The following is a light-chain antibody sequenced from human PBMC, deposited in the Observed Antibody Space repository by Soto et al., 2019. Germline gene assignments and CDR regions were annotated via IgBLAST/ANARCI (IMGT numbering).Light chain of an antibody. CDR1: SSNIGSNS. V-gene: IGLV1-44*01. CDR2: INS. J-gene: IGLJ3*02. Sequence: QSVVTQPPSASGPPGQRVSISCSGSSSNIGSNSVKWYQQLPGTAPKLLIYINSQRPSGVPDRFSGSKSGTSASLAISGLQSEDEADYYCATWDDSLNGPVFGGGTKVTVL. CDR3: ATWDDSLNGPV.